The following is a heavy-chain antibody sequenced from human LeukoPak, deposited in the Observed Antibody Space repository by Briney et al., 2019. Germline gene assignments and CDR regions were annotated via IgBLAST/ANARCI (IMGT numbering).Heavy chain of an antibody. Sequence: GGSLRLSCTASGFTFSDFYMTWIRQAPGKGLEWLSYINTSGETIYYADSVKGRFTISRDNAHNSLHLQVNSLTAEDTAVYYCARYKIMAPSGGYYFDFWGQGTLVTVSS. V-gene: IGHV3-11*01. CDR1: GFTFSDFY. CDR3: ARYKIMAPSGGYYFDF. CDR2: INTSGETI. J-gene: IGHJ4*02. D-gene: IGHD3-16*01.